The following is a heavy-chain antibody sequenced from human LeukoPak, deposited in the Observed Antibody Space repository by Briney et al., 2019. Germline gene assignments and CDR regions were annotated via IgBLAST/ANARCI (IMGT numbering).Heavy chain of an antibody. CDR1: GYTFTGYY. Sequence: ASVKVSCKASGYTFTGYYMHWVRQVPGQGLEWMGWINPNSGGTNYAQKFQGRVTMTRDTSISTAYMELSRLRSDDTAVYYCARGPYGDYGVQDYWGQGTLVTVSS. CDR3: ARGPYGDYGVQDY. CDR2: INPNSGGT. J-gene: IGHJ4*02. D-gene: IGHD4-17*01. V-gene: IGHV1-2*02.